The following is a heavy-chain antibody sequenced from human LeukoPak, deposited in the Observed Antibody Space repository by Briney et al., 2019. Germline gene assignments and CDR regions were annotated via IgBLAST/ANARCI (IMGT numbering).Heavy chain of an antibody. D-gene: IGHD2-15*01. CDR1: GFIFSSYW. V-gene: IGHV3-74*01. CDR3: ARMEGGPNY. Sequence: GSLRLSCAASGFIFSSYWMHWVRQAPGKGLMEVSRINTGGSSTIYADSVKGRFTISRDNTKNTLYLRMNSLRAEDSAVYYCARMEGGPNYWGQGTLVTVSS. J-gene: IGHJ4*02. CDR2: INTGGSST.